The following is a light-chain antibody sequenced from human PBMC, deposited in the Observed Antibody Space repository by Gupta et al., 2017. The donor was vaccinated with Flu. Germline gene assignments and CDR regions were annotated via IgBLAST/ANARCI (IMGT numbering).Light chain of an antibody. CDR3: QVWDSSSDHWV. Sequence: SYVLTQPPSVSVAPGQTARLTCGGDNIGTKAVHWYQQEPGQAPVLVVYDDSNRPSGIPERFSGSNSGNTATLTISRVEAGDEADYYCQVWDSSSDHWVFGGGTKLTVL. CDR2: DDS. V-gene: IGLV3-21*02. CDR1: NIGTKA. J-gene: IGLJ3*02.